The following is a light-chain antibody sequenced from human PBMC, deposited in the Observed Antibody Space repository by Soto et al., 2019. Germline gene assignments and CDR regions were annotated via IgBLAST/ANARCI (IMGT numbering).Light chain of an antibody. CDR1: SSNIGTNY. J-gene: IGLJ3*02. CDR3: ATRDNSLSRWV. V-gene: IGLV1-47*02. Sequence: QSVLTQPPSASGTPGQRVTLSCSGSSSNIGTNYVYWYKQLPGTAPKLLIYCNDQRPSGVPDRLSGSKSGTSASLAISGLRSEDEADYYCATRDNSLSRWVFGGGTKVTVL. CDR2: CND.